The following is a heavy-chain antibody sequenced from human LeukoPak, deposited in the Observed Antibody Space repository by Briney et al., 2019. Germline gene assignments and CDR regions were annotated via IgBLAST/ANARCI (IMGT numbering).Heavy chain of an antibody. Sequence: SETLSLTCTVSGGSISSYCWSWIRQPPGKGLEWIGYIYYSGTTNYNPSLKSRVSMSVDTSKNQFSLKLSSVTAADTAVYYCARGLPYCGGDCYSPWGQGTLVTVSS. D-gene: IGHD2-21*02. CDR3: ARGLPYCGGDCYSP. CDR1: GGSISSYC. J-gene: IGHJ5*02. V-gene: IGHV4-59*01. CDR2: IYYSGTT.